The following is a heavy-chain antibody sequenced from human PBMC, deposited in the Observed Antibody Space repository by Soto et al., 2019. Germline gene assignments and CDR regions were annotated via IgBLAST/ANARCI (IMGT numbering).Heavy chain of an antibody. J-gene: IGHJ6*02. CDR2: ISGSVVST. V-gene: IGHV3-23*01. CDR1: GFTFGGYG. CDR3: ATDPGSSHGSFQLGLDV. Sequence: GGSLRLSCAGSGFTFGGYGMSWVRQAPGKGLEWVAAISGSVVSTYYADPVKGRFTISRDNSKNTLYLQMNSLRAEDTAVYYCATDPGSSHGSFQLGLDVWGQGTTVTVSS. D-gene: IGHD6-19*01.